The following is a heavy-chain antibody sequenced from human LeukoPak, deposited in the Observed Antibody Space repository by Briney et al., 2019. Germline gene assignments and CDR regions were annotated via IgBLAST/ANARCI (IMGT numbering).Heavy chain of an antibody. CDR1: GFTFSSYW. J-gene: IGHJ4*02. V-gene: IGHV3-7*01. CDR3: ARGRGNSSSWYWDY. D-gene: IGHD6-13*01. Sequence: PGGSLRLSCAASGFTFSSYWMTSVRQAPGRWLEWVANIKQDGSEKYYVDSAKGRFTISRDNGKKSLYLQMNSLRVEDTAVYYCARGRGNSSSWYWDYWGQGTLVTVSS. CDR2: IKQDGSEK.